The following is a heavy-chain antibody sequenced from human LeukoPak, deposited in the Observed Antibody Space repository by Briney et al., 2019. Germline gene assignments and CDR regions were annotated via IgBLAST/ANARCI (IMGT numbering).Heavy chain of an antibody. CDR1: GFTFSSFA. Sequence: PGGSLRLSCAASGFTFSSFAMSWVRQAPGKGLEWVSVISGSGGSTYYADSVKGRFTISRDNSKNTLYLQMNSLRAEDTAVYYCAREVAGGGWYYFDYWGQGTLVTVSS. CDR2: ISGSGGST. V-gene: IGHV3-23*01. CDR3: AREVAGGGWYYFDY. D-gene: IGHD6-19*01. J-gene: IGHJ4*02.